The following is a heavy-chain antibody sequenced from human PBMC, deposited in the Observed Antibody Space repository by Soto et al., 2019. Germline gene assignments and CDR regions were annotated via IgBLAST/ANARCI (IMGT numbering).Heavy chain of an antibody. Sequence: QVQLVQSGAEVKKPGSSVKVSCKASGGTFSSYAISWVRQAPGQGLEWMGGIIPILGTANYGQKFQGRVTITADEATSTAYMEVSSLRSEDTAVYYCARDARRVVVAAHYYCYGMDVWGQGTTVTVSS. CDR1: GGTFSSYA. CDR3: ARDARRVVVAAHYYCYGMDV. CDR2: IIPILGTA. D-gene: IGHD2-15*01. J-gene: IGHJ6*02. V-gene: IGHV1-69*12.